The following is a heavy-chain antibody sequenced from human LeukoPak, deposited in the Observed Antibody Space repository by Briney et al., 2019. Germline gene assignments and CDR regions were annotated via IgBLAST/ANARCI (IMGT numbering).Heavy chain of an antibody. D-gene: IGHD6-13*01. J-gene: IGHJ6*03. Sequence: GGSLRLSCAASGFTFSSYDMSWVRQAPGKGLEWVSAISGSGGSTYYADSVKGRFTISRDNSKNTLYLQMNSLRAEDTAVYYCAKERLYSSSWYGYYYYMDVWGKGTTVTVSS. V-gene: IGHV3-23*01. CDR2: ISGSGGST. CDR3: AKERLYSSSWYGYYYYMDV. CDR1: GFTFSSYD.